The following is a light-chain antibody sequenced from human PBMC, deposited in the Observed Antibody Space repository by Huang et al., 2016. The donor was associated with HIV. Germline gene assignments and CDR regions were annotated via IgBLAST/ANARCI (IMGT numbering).Light chain of an antibody. CDR2: SAS. V-gene: IGKV1-27*01. Sequence: DIQMTQSPPSLSASQGVRVTLTCRASQDIGNFLAWCQQKPGGAPKLLICSASTLHRGVPSRVTGRGSGTEFTLTITILQPEDVATYYCQRYDTAPRAFGPGTKVDI. J-gene: IGKJ1*01. CDR3: QRYDTAPRA. CDR1: QDIGNF.